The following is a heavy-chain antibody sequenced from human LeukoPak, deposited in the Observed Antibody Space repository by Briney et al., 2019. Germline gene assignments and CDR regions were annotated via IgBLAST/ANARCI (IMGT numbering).Heavy chain of an antibody. V-gene: IGHV3-23*01. Sequence: GGSLRLSCAASGFTLSNYAMSWVRQTPGKGLEWVSSISAGGGGSYYADSVKGRFTISRDNSKNTLYLQMNSLRAEDTAVYYCAKDQRYFLHYYDSSGYVYWGQGTLVTVSS. J-gene: IGHJ4*02. D-gene: IGHD3-22*01. CDR3: AKDQRYFLHYYDSSGYVY. CDR1: GFTLSNYA. CDR2: ISAGGGGS.